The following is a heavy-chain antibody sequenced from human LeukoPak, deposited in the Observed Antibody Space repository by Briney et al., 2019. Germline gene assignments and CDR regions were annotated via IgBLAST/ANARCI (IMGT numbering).Heavy chain of an antibody. D-gene: IGHD1-14*01. V-gene: IGHV3-15*01. J-gene: IGHJ4*02. CDR1: GFTLSDAW. CDR2: IKSKTDGGTI. CDR3: TTDISAVLH. Sequence: GGSLRLFCAASGFTLSDAWMTWVRQAPGKGVEGVGRIKSKTDGGTIDYAVPMNGKFTISIDDSENTLYLQMSRLKTEGTAVYYCTTDISAVLHWGQGTLVTVSS.